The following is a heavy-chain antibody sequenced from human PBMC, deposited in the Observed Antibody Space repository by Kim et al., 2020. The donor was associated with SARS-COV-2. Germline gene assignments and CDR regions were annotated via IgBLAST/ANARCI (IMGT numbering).Heavy chain of an antibody. CDR3: ARDTDSSGYYAY. CDR1: GGSISSGGYY. D-gene: IGHD3-22*01. CDR2: IYYSGST. V-gene: IGHV4-31*03. J-gene: IGHJ4*02. Sequence: SETLSLTCTVSGGSISSGGYYWSWIRQHPGKGLEWIGYIYYSGSTYYNPSLKSRVTISVDTSKNQFSLKLSSVTAADTAVYYCARDTDSSGYYAYWGQGTLVTVSS.